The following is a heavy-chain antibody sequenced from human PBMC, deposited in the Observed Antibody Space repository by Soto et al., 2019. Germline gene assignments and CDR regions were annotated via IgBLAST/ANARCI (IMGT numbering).Heavy chain of an antibody. CDR2: IYYRGGT. CDR3: ASTGGIGSAYDYYYCIDV. D-gene: IGHD6-13*01. Sequence: SEALCASCSVSVGTIRRGAYYWSWSRQHPAKALERVGYIYYRGGTDYNPSLASPVTIPVDTSKNQFSLKLSSVTAADTAVYYCASTGGIGSAYDYYYCIDVWGQGTTVT. J-gene: IGHJ6*02. V-gene: IGHV4-31*01. CDR1: VGTIRRGAYY.